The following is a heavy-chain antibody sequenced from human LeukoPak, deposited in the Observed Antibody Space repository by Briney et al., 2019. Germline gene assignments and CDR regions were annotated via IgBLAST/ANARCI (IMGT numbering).Heavy chain of an antibody. CDR1: GFTFSLYR. Sequence: QPGGSLRLSCAASGFTFSLYRMTWVRQSPGKGLEWVADINPDGSQKYSVDSMKGRFTISRDNARNALFLQMNSLRAEDTAVYYCVRQMIRFWFDPWGQGTLVTVSS. V-gene: IGHV3-7*01. J-gene: IGHJ5*02. CDR2: INPDGSQK. CDR3: VRQMIRFWFDP. D-gene: IGHD3-16*01.